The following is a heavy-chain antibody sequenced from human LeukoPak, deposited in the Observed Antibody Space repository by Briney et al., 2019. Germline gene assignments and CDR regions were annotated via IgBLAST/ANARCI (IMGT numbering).Heavy chain of an antibody. CDR3: ARDKDDYSNYGPPSGMDV. D-gene: IGHD4-11*01. J-gene: IGHJ6*02. V-gene: IGHV1-69*04. CDR1: GGTFSSCA. Sequence: SVKVSCKASGGTFSSCAISWVRQAPGQGLEWMGRIIPIFGIANYAQKFQGRVTITADKSTSTAYMELSSLRSEDTAVYYCARDKDDYSNYGPPSGMDVWGQGTTVTVSS. CDR2: IIPIFGIA.